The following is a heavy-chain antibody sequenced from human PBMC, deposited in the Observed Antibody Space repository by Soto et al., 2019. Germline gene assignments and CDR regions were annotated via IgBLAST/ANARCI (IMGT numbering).Heavy chain of an antibody. D-gene: IGHD3-10*01. CDR2: IPNTGNKK. J-gene: IGHJ3*02. Sequence: QVHLEESGGGVVQPGTSLRLSCVASGFTFSSYGMHWVRQAPGKGLEWVAVIPNTGNKKYYADSVKGRFTISRDNSQNTLFLQMDSLMSEDTAMYYCARTTGGRVRGALDIWGQGTMVTVS. V-gene: IGHV3-30-3*01. CDR3: ARTTGGRVRGALDI. CDR1: GFTFSSYG.